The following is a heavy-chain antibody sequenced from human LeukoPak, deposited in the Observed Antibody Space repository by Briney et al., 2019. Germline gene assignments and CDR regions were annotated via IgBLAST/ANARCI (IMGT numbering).Heavy chain of an antibody. Sequence: SETLSLTCTVSGGSISSGGYYWSWIRQHPGKGLEWIGYIYHSGSTYYNPSLKSRVTISVDRSKNQFSLKLSSVTAADTAVYYCARVSFYGDQLDYWGQGTLVTVSS. D-gene: IGHD4-17*01. J-gene: IGHJ4*02. CDR3: ARVSFYGDQLDY. CDR1: GGSISSGGYY. V-gene: IGHV4-31*03. CDR2: IYHSGST.